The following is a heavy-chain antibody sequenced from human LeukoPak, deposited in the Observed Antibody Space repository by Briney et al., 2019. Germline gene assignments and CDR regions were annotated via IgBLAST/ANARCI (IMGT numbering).Heavy chain of an antibody. CDR2: ISSSSSYI. Sequence: GGSLRLSCAASGFTFSSYSMNWVRQAPGKGLEWVSSISSSSSYIYYADSVKGRFTISRDNAKNSLYLQMNSLRAEDTAVYYCARDPVVTAHPATWGQGTLVTVSS. J-gene: IGHJ5*02. D-gene: IGHD2-21*02. CDR3: ARDPVVTAHPAT. V-gene: IGHV3-21*01. CDR1: GFTFSSYS.